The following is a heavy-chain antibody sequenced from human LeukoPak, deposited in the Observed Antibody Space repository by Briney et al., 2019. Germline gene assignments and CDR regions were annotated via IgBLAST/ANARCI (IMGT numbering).Heavy chain of an antibody. D-gene: IGHD3-10*01. CDR2: ISGSGGST. Sequence: GGSLRLSCAASVFTFSSYAVSWVRQAPGKGLEWVSAISGSGGSTYYADSVKGRFTISRDNAKNTLYLQMNSLRAEDTAVYYCAKDLLWFGEGLDYWGQGTLVTVSS. J-gene: IGHJ4*02. CDR1: VFTFSSYA. CDR3: AKDLLWFGEGLDY. V-gene: IGHV3-23*01.